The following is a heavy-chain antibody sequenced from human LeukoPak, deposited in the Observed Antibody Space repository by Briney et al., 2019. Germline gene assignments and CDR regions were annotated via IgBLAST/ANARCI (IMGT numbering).Heavy chain of an antibody. J-gene: IGHJ6*02. V-gene: IGHV4-39*07. CDR2: IYYSGST. CDR1: GGSISSGGYY. D-gene: IGHD3-10*01. CDR3: ARGDGTMVRGRDYYGMDV. Sequence: PSQTLSLPCTVSGGSISSGGYYWSWIRQPPREGLGWIGSIYYSGSTYYNPSLKSRVTISVDTSKNQFSLKLSSVTAADTAVYYCARGDGTMVRGRDYYGMDVWGQGTTVTVSS.